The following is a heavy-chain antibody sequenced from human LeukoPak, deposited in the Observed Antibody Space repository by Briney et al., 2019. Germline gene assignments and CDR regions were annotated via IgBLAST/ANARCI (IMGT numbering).Heavy chain of an antibody. J-gene: IGHJ6*02. CDR2: IYYSGST. CDR1: GGSISSYY. V-gene: IGHV4-59*01. D-gene: IGHD6-13*01. Sequence: PLETLSLTCTVSGGSISSYYWSWIRQPPGKGLEWIGYIYYSGSTNYNPSLKSRVTISVDTSKNQFSLKLSSVTAADTAVYYCARDRWYSSSWYAGMDVWGQGTTVTVSS. CDR3: ARDRWYSSSWYAGMDV.